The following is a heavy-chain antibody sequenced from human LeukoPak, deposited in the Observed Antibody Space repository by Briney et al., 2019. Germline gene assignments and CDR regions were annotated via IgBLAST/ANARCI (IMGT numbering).Heavy chain of an antibody. J-gene: IGHJ6*03. CDR1: GFTFGSYA. D-gene: IGHD1-7*01. CDR2: ITGDGGTT. CDR3: AKDVNYGLYYYYYVDV. Sequence: PGGSLRLSCAASGFTFGSYAMSWVRQAPGKGLEWVSAITGDGGTTYYADSVKGRFTISRDNSKNTLYLQMNSLRAEDTALYYCAKDVNYGLYYYYYVDVWGKGTTVTVSS. V-gene: IGHV3-23*01.